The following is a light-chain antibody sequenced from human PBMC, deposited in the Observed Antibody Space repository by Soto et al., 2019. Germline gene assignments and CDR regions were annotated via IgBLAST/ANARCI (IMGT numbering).Light chain of an antibody. V-gene: IGLV2-14*01. CDR1: SSDVGGYNY. CDR3: SSYTISSTLNV. CDR2: EVS. Sequence: QSALTQPASVSGSPGQSITISCTGTSSDVGGYNYVSWYQQHPGKAPKLMIYEVSNRPSGVSNRFSGSKSGNTASLTISGLHAEDEADYYCSSYTISSTLNVFGTGTKVTVL. J-gene: IGLJ1*01.